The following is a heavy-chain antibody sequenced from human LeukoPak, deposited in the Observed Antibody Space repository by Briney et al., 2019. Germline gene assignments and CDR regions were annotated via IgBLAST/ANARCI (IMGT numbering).Heavy chain of an antibody. D-gene: IGHD3-22*01. CDR3: ARHQSPYYDSSGYYFQPPDY. CDR1: GGSISSGDYY. J-gene: IGHJ4*02. V-gene: IGHV4-30-4*08. CDR2: IYYSGST. Sequence: SQTLSLTCTVSGGSISSGDYYWSWIRQPPGKGLEWIGYIYYSGSTYYNPSLKSRVTISVDTSKNQFSLKLSSVTAADTAVYYCARHQSPYYDSSGYYFQPPDYWGQGALVTVSS.